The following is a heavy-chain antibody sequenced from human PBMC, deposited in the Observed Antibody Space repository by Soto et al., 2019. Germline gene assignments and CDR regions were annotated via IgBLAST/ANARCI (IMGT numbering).Heavy chain of an antibody. J-gene: IGHJ6*02. CDR2: IIPIFGTA. CDR3: ARCRCSGGSCYHTYYYGMDV. D-gene: IGHD2-15*01. Sequence: GASVKVSCKASGGTFSSYAISWVRQAPGQGLEWMGGIIPIFGTANYAQKFQGRVTITADESTSTAYMELSSLRSEDTAVYYCARCRCSGGSCYHTYYYGMDVWGQGTTVTVSS. V-gene: IGHV1-69*13. CDR1: GGTFSSYA.